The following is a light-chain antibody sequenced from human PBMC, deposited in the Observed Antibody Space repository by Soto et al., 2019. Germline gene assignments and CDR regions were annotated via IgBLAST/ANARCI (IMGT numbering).Light chain of an antibody. J-gene: IGKJ1*01. CDR1: QNISSW. Sequence: DIRMTQSPSALSASVCDRVTITVRARQNISSWLAWYQQKPGKAPKSLIYDASSLESGVPSRLSGSGSGTEFTLTISNLQPDDSATYYCQHYTAFSPWTFGQGTKVDIK. CDR3: QHYTAFSPWT. CDR2: DAS. V-gene: IGKV1-5*01.